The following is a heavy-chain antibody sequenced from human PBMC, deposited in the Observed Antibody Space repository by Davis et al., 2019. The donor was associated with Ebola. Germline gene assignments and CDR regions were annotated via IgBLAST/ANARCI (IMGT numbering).Heavy chain of an antibody. J-gene: IGHJ4*02. CDR2: TYYRSTGYV. D-gene: IGHD3-22*01. CDR3: ARDPPYDQGYDY. CDR1: GDSVSSHTAA. Sequence: QTLSLTCAISGDSVSSHTAAWNWIRQSPSRGLEWLGRTYYRSTGYVDYAVSVKGRMTITSDTSKNQFSLQLTSVTPEDTAAYYCARDPPYDQGYDYWGQGILVTVSS. V-gene: IGHV6-1*01.